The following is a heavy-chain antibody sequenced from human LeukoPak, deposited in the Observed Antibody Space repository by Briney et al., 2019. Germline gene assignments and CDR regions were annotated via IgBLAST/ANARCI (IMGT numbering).Heavy chain of an antibody. CDR2: ISSGNIYI. CDR3: ARDWNSMGYYYHMDV. Sequence: SGGSLRLSCAASGFSFSSYSMKWVRQAPGKGLEWVSCISSGNIYIYYADSVKGRFTISRDNAKNSRFLQMNSLRAEDTAVYYCARDWNSMGYYYHMDVWGKGTTVTVSS. D-gene: IGHD2/OR15-2a*01. V-gene: IGHV3-21*01. CDR1: GFSFSSYS. J-gene: IGHJ6*03.